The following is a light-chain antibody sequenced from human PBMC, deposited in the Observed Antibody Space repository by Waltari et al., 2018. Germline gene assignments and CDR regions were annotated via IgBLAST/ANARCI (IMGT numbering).Light chain of an antibody. J-gene: IGLJ2*01. Sequence: SYELTQPPSVSVSPGQTASITCSGDKLGDKYAYWYQQKPGQYPVVVIYQDTKRPSGIPERFSGSNSGNTATLTISGTQALDEADYYCQAWDSSTAVVFGGGTKLTVL. CDR3: QAWDSSTAVV. V-gene: IGLV3-1*01. CDR1: KLGDKY. CDR2: QDT.